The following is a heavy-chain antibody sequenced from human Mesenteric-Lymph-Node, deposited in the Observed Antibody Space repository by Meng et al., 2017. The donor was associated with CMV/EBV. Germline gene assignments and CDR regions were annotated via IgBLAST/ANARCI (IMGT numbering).Heavy chain of an antibody. CDR1: GYSFTSNC. V-gene: IGHV5-51*01. CDR2: IYPGDSDI. J-gene: IGHJ3*02. Sequence: GESLKISCKVSGYSFTSNCIGWVRPMPGKGLEWMGLIYPGDSDIRYNPSFQGQVSISADKSISTAYLQWTSLKASDPVMYYCARSQALDIWGQGTMVTVSS. CDR3: ARSQALDI.